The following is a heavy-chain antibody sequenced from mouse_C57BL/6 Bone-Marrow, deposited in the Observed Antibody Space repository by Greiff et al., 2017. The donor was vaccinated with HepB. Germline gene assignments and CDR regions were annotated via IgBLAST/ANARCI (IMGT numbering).Heavy chain of an antibody. CDR1: GYTFTSYT. CDR3: ARSQFMTTVVATFHWYFDV. D-gene: IGHD1-1*01. CDR2: INPSSGYT. V-gene: IGHV1-4*01. J-gene: IGHJ1*03. Sequence: VQLQQSGAELARPGASVKMSCKASGYTFTSYTMHWVNQRPGQGLEWIGYINPSSGYTKYNQKFQDKATLTADKSSSTAYMQLSSLTSEDSAVYYCARSQFMTTVVATFHWYFDVWGTGTTVTVSS.